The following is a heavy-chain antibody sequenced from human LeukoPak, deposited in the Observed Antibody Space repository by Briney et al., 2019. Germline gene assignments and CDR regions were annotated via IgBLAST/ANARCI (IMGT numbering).Heavy chain of an antibody. V-gene: IGHV5-51*01. J-gene: IGHJ4*02. Sequence: GESLKISCKGSGYSFTTYWIGWVRQKPGKGLEWMGIIYPGDSDTRYSPSFQGQVTISADKSISTAYLQWSSLKASDTAMYYCARIYCSGGSCYNDYWGQGTLVAVSS. D-gene: IGHD2-15*01. CDR1: GYSFTTYW. CDR2: IYPGDSDT. CDR3: ARIYCSGGSCYNDY.